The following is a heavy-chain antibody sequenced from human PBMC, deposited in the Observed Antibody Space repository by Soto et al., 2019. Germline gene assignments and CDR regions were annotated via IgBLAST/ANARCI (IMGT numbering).Heavy chain of an antibody. J-gene: IGHJ4*02. V-gene: IGHV3-21*01. CDR1: GFTFSSYS. CDR2: ISSSSSYI. CDR3: ARDDIYFYEILTGSPVVY. D-gene: IGHD3-9*01. Sequence: GGSLRLSCAASGFTFSSYSMNWVRQAPGKGLEWVSSISSSSSYIYYADSVKGRFTISRDNAKNSLYLQMNSLRAEDTAVYYCARDDIYFYEILTGSPVVYWGQGTLVTV.